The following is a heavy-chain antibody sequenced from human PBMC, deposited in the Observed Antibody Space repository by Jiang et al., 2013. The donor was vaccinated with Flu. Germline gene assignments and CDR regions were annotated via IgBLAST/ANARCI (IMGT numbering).Heavy chain of an antibody. CDR3: ARAGYCSDGTCYSRFDP. J-gene: IGHJ5*02. V-gene: IGHV7-4-1*01. Sequence: QSGSELKKPGASVTISCRASGYTFTTYPMNWVRQAPGQGLEWIGWINTNTGSPSYAPGFAGRFVFSVDASANTAYLQIATLQTDGTATYFCARAGYCSDGTCYSRFDPWGQGTLVTVSS. CDR2: INTNTGSP. CDR1: GYTFTTYP. D-gene: IGHD2-15*01.